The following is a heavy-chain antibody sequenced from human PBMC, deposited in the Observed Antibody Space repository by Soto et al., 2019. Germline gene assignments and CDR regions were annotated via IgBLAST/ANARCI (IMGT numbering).Heavy chain of an antibody. Sequence: SVKVSCKASGGTFSSYAISWVRQAPGQGLEWMGGIIPIFGTANYAQKFQGRVTITADESTSTAYMELSSLRSEDTAVYYCARGAAAGALFFGYWGQGTLVTVSS. J-gene: IGHJ4*02. CDR1: GGTFSSYA. D-gene: IGHD6-13*01. CDR2: IIPIFGTA. V-gene: IGHV1-69*13. CDR3: ARGAAAGALFFGY.